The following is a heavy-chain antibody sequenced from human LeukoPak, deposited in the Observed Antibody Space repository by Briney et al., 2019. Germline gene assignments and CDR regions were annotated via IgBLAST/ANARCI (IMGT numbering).Heavy chain of an antibody. Sequence: GGSLRLSCAASGFTFNDYGMSWVGQAPGRGGEWVSGINWNGGRTVYADSVKGRFTISRDNAKNSLYLQMSSLRGEDTAVYYCATKGDSGWFFDYWGQGTLVTVSS. CDR2: INWNGGRT. CDR3: ATKGDSGWFFDY. J-gene: IGHJ4*02. CDR1: GFTFNDYG. D-gene: IGHD6-19*01. V-gene: IGHV3-20*04.